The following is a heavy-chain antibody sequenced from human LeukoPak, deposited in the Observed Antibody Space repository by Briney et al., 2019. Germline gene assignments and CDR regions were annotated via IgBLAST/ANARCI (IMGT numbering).Heavy chain of an antibody. Sequence: GRSLRLSCAASGFSFDDYAMHWVRQAPGKGLEWVSGISWSSDGTGYADSVKGRFTISRDNAKDSLYLQMNSLRTEDTALYYCAKDRAAMVPTAALLDSWGQGTQVIVSS. CDR2: ISWSSDGT. CDR1: GFSFDDYA. CDR3: AKDRAAMVPTAALLDS. V-gene: IGHV3-9*01. D-gene: IGHD2-2*02. J-gene: IGHJ4*02.